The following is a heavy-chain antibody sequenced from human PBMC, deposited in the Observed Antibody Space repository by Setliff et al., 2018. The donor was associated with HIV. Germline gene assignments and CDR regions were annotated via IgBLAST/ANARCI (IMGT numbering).Heavy chain of an antibody. D-gene: IGHD3-3*01. CDR1: GFTFSSYS. J-gene: IGHJ4*02. CDR3: ARAPGRFVYNSYFFDY. V-gene: IGHV3-48*01. CDR2: ISSSSSTT. Sequence: PGGSLRLSCAASGFTFSSYSMNWVRQAPGKGLEWVSYISSSSSTTHYADSVKGRFTISRDNSKNTLYLQMSSLRVEDTALYYCARAPGRFVYNSYFFDYWGQGTLVTVSS.